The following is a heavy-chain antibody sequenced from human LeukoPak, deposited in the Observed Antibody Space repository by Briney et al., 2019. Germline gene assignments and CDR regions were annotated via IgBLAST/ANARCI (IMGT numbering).Heavy chain of an antibody. D-gene: IGHD5-12*01. CDR2: ISPDSNYK. CDR3: VRGGYRGFDYEY. Sequence: GESLRLSCAASGFTFSTYSMNWLRLAPGKGLEWVSSISPDSNYKYYVDSVKGRFTISRYNAKSSLYLQMNSLRAEDTAVYYCVRGGYRGFDYEYWGQGTLVTVSS. J-gene: IGHJ4*02. V-gene: IGHV3-21*01. CDR1: GFTFSTYS.